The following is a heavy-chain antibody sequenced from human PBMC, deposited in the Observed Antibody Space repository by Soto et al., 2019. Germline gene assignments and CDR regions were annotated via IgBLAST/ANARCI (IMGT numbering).Heavy chain of an antibody. Sequence: EVQLVESGGGLVQPGGSLKLSCVASGFTFSVSAMHWVRQASGKGLEWVGRVRSKGNNYATTYAASVKGRFTISRDDSKKKAYLQMNSLKSEDTAVYFCARFSASENWYFDLWGRGTLVTVSS. CDR1: GFTFSVSA. V-gene: IGHV3-73*02. J-gene: IGHJ2*01. CDR2: VRSKGNNYAT. CDR3: ARFSASENWYFDL. D-gene: IGHD5-12*01.